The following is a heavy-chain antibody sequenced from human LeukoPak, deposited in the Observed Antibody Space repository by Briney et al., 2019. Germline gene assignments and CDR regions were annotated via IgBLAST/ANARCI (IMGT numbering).Heavy chain of an antibody. D-gene: IGHD6-6*01. J-gene: IGHJ4*02. CDR1: GFTFSSYW. CDR2: IKQDGSEK. V-gene: IGHV3-7*01. Sequence: GGSLRLSCAASGFTFSSYWMSWVRQAPGKGLEWVANIKQDGSEKYYVDSVKGRFTISRDNAKNSLYLQMNSLRAEDTAVYYCARVRYRSSLGGKLFDYWGQGTLVTVSS. CDR3: ARVRYRSSLGGKLFDY.